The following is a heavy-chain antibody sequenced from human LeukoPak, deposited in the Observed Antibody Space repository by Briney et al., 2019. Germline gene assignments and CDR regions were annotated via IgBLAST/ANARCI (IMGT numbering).Heavy chain of an antibody. CDR3: ARGFGSPDY. CDR1: GVSISSYY. V-gene: IGHV4-59*01. J-gene: IGHJ4*02. CDR2: IYYSGST. Sequence: SETLSLTCTVSGVSISSYYWSWLRQPPGKGLEWIGHIYYSGSTTYNPSLKSRVTISVDTSKSQFSLNLSSVTAADTAVYYCARGFGSPDYWGQGTLVTVSS. D-gene: IGHD3-16*01.